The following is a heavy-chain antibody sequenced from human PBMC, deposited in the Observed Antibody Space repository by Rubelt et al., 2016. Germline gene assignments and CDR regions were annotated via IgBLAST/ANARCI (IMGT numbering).Heavy chain of an antibody. CDR3: ARLCSSTSCHPPWAFDI. CDR1: GGSFSGYY. J-gene: IGHJ3*02. Sequence: QVQLQQWGAGLLKPSETLSLTCAVYGGSFSGYYWSWIRQPPGKGLERIGEINHSGSTNYNPSLKVRVSISVDTSKNQCSLKLSSVTAAVASVYYCARLCSSTSCHPPWAFDISGQGTMVTVSS. V-gene: IGHV4-34*01. D-gene: IGHD2-2*01. CDR2: INHSGST.